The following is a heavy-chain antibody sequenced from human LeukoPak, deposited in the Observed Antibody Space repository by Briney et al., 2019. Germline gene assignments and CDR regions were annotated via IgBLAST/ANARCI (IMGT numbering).Heavy chain of an antibody. J-gene: IGHJ4*02. D-gene: IGHD6-6*01. Sequence: WIRQAPGKGLEWVAVISYDGSNKYYADSVKGRFTISRDNSKNTLYLQMNSLRAEDTAVYYCARAIGSSSGVDYWGQGTLVTVSS. V-gene: IGHV3-30-3*01. CDR3: ARAIGSSSGVDY. CDR2: ISYDGSNK.